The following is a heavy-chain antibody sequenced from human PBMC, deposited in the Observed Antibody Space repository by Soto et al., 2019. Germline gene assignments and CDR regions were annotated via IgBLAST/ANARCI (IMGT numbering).Heavy chain of an antibody. V-gene: IGHV3-30*18. CDR2: ISYDGSNK. Sequence: GGSLRLSCAASGFTFSSYGMHWVRQAPGKGLEWVAVISYDGSNKYYADSVKGRFTISRDNSKNTLYLQMNSLRAEDTAVYYCAKGGGTRTRVRGRAPTKGGMDVWGQGTTVTVSS. D-gene: IGHD3-10*01. J-gene: IGHJ6*02. CDR3: AKGGGTRTRVRGRAPTKGGMDV. CDR1: GFTFSSYG.